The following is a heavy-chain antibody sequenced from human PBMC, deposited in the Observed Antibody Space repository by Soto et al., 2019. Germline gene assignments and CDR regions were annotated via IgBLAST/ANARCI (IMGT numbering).Heavy chain of an antibody. D-gene: IGHD4-17*01. J-gene: IGHJ3*02. CDR1: GCTLTELS. CDR2: FDPEDGET. Sequence: QVQLVQSGAEVKKPGASVKVSCKVSGCTLTELSMHWVRQAPGKGLEWLGGFDPEDGETIYAQKCQGRVNMTEDTSTDTGYMELSSLRSEDTAVYYCATVIYGDYPDAFDIWGQGTMVTVSS. V-gene: IGHV1-24*01. CDR3: ATVIYGDYPDAFDI.